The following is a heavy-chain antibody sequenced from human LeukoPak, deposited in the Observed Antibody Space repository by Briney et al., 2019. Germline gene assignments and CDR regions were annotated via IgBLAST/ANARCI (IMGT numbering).Heavy chain of an antibody. V-gene: IGHV4-59*01. J-gene: IGHJ5*02. CDR2: IYYSGST. D-gene: IGHD3-10*01. CDR3: ARGLYGSGSRWFDP. Sequence: SETLSLTCTVSGGSLSSYYWSWLRQPPGKGLEWIGYIYYSGSTNYNPSLKSRVTISVDTSKNQFSLKLSSVTAADTAVYYCARGLYGSGSRWFDPWGQGTLVTVSP. CDR1: GGSLSSYY.